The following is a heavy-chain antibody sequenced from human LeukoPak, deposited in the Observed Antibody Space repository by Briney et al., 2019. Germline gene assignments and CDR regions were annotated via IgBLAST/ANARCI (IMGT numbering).Heavy chain of an antibody. CDR1: GYTFTGYY. D-gene: IGHD6-6*01. J-gene: IGHJ5*02. Sequence: ASVKVSCKASGYTFTGYYMHWVRQAPGQGLEWMGWINPNSGGTNYAQKLQGRVTMTTDTSTSTAYMELRSLRSDDTAVYYCARSIEYSSSSRGFDPWGQGTLVTVSS. V-gene: IGHV1-2*02. CDR3: ARSIEYSSSSRGFDP. CDR2: INPNSGGT.